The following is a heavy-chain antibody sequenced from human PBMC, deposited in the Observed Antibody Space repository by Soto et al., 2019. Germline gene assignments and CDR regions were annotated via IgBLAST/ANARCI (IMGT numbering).Heavy chain of an antibody. D-gene: IGHD1-1*01. CDR3: ARVGPSHKYDDD. V-gene: IGHV3-72*01. CDR2: IRIKAKSYTT. Sequence: EVQLVESGGGLVQPGGSLRLSCAASGCTFSDHNMDWLRQSPGKGLEWVGRIRIKAKSYTTEYAASVEGRFTTSRDDSATSLVLRMNSLKTEDTAVYFCARVGPSHKYDDDWGQGTLVTVSS. J-gene: IGHJ4*02. CDR1: GCTFSDHN.